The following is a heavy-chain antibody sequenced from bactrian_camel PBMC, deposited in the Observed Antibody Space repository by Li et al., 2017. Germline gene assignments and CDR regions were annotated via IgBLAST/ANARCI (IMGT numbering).Heavy chain of an antibody. V-gene: IGHV3S10*01. D-gene: IGHD3*01. CDR1: RYTYSSYC. CDR2: IDSDGLA. Sequence: DVQLVESGGGSVQAGGSLRLSCAASRYTYSSYCMGWFRQAPGKEREGVAVIDSDGLAKYADSVKGRFAVSQDNAKNTVHLQMNSLEPGDTAMYYCAADRFGCLRGRTALDSTTAFAYWGQGTQVTVS. CDR3: AADRFGCLRGRTALDSTTAFAY. J-gene: IGHJ6*01.